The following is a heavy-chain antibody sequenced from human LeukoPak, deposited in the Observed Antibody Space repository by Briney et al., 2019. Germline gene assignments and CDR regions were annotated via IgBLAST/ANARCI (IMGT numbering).Heavy chain of an antibody. CDR2: IRSKANSYAT. CDR3: TSSQIVDTAMTHYYYYYMDV. V-gene: IGHV3-73*01. J-gene: IGHJ6*03. CDR1: GFTFSGSA. Sequence: GGSLRLSCAASGFTFSGSAMHWVRQASGKGLEWVGRIRSKANSYATAYAASVKGRFTISRDDSKNTAYLQMNSLKTEDTAVYYCTSSQIVDTAMTHYYYYYMDVWGKGTTVTVSS. D-gene: IGHD5-18*01.